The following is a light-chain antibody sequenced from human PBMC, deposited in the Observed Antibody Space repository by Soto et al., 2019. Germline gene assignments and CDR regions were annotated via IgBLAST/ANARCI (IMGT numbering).Light chain of an antibody. CDR1: RSPSDNS. CDR2: STS. Sequence: EIVLTQSPGTLSLSPGERATLSCRASRSPSDNSLVWYQQKPGQAPRVLIYSTSIRATGIPDRFSGSGSGTDFTLTISRLEPEDFAVYYCQQSSTSPYTFGQGTKLEIK. J-gene: IGKJ2*01. CDR3: QQSSTSPYT. V-gene: IGKV3-20*01.